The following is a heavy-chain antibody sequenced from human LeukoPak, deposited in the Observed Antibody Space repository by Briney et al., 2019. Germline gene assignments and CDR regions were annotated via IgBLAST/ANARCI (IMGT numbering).Heavy chain of an antibody. CDR2: IKRDIDGGTT. J-gene: IGHJ4*02. Sequence: GGSLRLSCAASGFSFTNAWMSWVRQAAGKGLEWIGRIKRDIDGGTTGYSAPVKGRFIISRDDSKNTLYLQMSSLRIEDTAVYYCTTDPPGDYWGQGDLVTVSS. CDR3: TTDPPGDY. V-gene: IGHV3-15*01. CDR1: GFSFTNAW.